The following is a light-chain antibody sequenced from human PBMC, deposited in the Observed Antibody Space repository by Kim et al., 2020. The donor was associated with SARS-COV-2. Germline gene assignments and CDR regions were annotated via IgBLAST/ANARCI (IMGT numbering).Light chain of an antibody. CDR2: GAS. CDR3: QQYGSSPYT. J-gene: IGKJ2*01. CDR1: ESVGSSD. Sequence: LSPGERATLSCRASESVGSSDLAWYQQRPGQAPRLLIYGASSRASGIPDRFSGSGSGTDFTLSITRLEPEDFAVYYCQQYGSSPYTFGQGTKLEIK. V-gene: IGKV3-20*01.